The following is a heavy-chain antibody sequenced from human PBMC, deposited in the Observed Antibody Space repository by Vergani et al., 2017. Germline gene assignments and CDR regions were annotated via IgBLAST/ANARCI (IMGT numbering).Heavy chain of an antibody. V-gene: IGHV4-34*01. J-gene: IGHJ5*02. CDR1: GGSFSGYY. D-gene: IGHD3-9*01. CDR2: INHSGST. Sequence: QVQLQQWGAGLLKPSETLSLTCAVYGGSFSGYYWSWIRQPPGKGLEWIGEINHSGSTNYNPSLKSRVTISVDTSKNQFSLKLSSVTAADTAVYYCARVGAEYYDILTGYSLNWFDPWGQGTLVTVSS. CDR3: ARVGAEYYDILTGYSLNWFDP.